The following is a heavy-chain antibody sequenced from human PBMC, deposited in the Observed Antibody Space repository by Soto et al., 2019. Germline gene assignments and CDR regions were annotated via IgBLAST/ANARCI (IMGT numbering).Heavy chain of an antibody. J-gene: IGHJ4*02. D-gene: IGHD3-16*02. Sequence: GGSLRLSCAASGFSFSSYAMSWVRQAPGKGLEWVSAISGSGGSTYYADSVKGRFTISRDNSKNTLYLQMNSLRAEDTAVYYYAKVSFIRYFDYWGQGTLVSVSS. CDR2: ISGSGGST. V-gene: IGHV3-23*01. CDR3: AKVSFIRYFDY. CDR1: GFSFSSYA.